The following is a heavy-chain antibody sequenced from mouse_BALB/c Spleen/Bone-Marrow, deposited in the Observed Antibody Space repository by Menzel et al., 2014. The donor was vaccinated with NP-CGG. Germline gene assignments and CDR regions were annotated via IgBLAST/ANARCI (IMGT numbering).Heavy chain of an antibody. Sequence: VHLVESGPELVKPGASVKMSCKASGYTFTDYVITWVKRRTGQGLEWIGEIDPGRGSSFYSEKFKAKATLTADKSANTAYMQLSSLTSEDSAVYFCARDGNYAAMDYWGQGTSVTVSS. J-gene: IGHJ4*01. CDR3: ARDGNYAAMDY. V-gene: IGHV1-77*01. CDR1: GYTFTDYV. D-gene: IGHD2-1*01. CDR2: IDPGRGSS.